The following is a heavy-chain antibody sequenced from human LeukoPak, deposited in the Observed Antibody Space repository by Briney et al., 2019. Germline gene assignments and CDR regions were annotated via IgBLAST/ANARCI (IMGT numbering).Heavy chain of an antibody. J-gene: IGHJ4*02. CDR1: GGSFSGYY. D-gene: IGHD4-23*01. V-gene: IGHV4-34*01. CDR3: AMGLAWKLDY. CDR2: IYHSGST. Sequence: PSETLSLTCAVYGGSFSGYYWSWIRQPAGKGLEWIGEIYHSGSTNYNPSLKSRVTISVDNSKNQFSLKLSSVIAADTAVYYCAMGLAWKLDYWGQGTLVTVSS.